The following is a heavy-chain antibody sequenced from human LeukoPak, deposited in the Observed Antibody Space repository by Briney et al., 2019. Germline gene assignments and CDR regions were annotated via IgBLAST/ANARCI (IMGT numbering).Heavy chain of an antibody. D-gene: IGHD1-1*01. J-gene: IGHJ4*02. CDR1: GYTFTSYY. CDR3: ARAPDLWTDY. Sequence: GASVKVSCKASGYTFTSYYIHWVRQAPGQGLEWIGIINPSGGSTTYAQKLQGRVTMTRDASTSTVYMELSSLRSEDTAMYYCARAPDLWTDYWGQGTLVTVSS. V-gene: IGHV1-46*01. CDR2: INPSGGST.